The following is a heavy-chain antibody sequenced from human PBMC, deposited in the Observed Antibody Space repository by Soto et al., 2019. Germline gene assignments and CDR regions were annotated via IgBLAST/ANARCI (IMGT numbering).Heavy chain of an antibody. V-gene: IGHV3-53*01. CDR3: ARVGPYGSGSYCDY. D-gene: IGHD3-10*01. CDR2: IYSGGST. J-gene: IGHJ4*02. Sequence: EVQLLESGGGLVQPGGSLRLSCAASGFTVSSNYMSWVRQAPGKGLEWVSVIYSGGSTYYADSVKGRFTISRDNSKNTLYLQMNSLRAEDTAVYYCARVGPYGSGSYCDYWGQGTLVTVSS. CDR1: GFTVSSNY.